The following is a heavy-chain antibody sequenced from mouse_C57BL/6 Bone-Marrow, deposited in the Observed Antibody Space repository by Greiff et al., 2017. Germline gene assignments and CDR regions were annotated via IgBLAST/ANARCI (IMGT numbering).Heavy chain of an antibody. D-gene: IGHD2-1*01. J-gene: IGHJ3*01. CDR2: IYPGDGDT. Sequence: QVHVKQSGPELVKPGASVKISCKASGYAFSSSWMNWVKQRPGKGLEWIGRIYPGDGDTNYNGKFKGKATLTADKSSSTAYMQLSSLTSEDSAVYFCAFYYPFAYWGQGTLVTVSA. CDR3: AFYYPFAY. V-gene: IGHV1-82*01. CDR1: GYAFSSSW.